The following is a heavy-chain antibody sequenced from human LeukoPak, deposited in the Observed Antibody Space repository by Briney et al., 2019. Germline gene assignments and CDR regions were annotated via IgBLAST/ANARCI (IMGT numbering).Heavy chain of an antibody. D-gene: IGHD2-21*02. J-gene: IGHJ4*02. CDR1: GFTFSNAW. CDR2: IKSKTDGGTT. CDR3: TTTVRGTCGGDCITTY. Sequence: PGGSLRLSCAASGFTFSNAWMSWVRQAPGKGLEWVGRIKSKTDGGTTDYAAPVKGRFTISRDDSKNTLYLQMNSLKTEDTAVYYCTTTVRGTCGGDCITTYWGQGTLVTVSS. V-gene: IGHV3-15*01.